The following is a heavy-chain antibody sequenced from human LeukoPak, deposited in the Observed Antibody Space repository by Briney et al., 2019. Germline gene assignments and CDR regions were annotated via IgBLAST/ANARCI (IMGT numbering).Heavy chain of an antibody. CDR3: VSDPAH. V-gene: IGHV3-43*01. Sequence: GGSLRLSCAASGFRFDTYTLHWGRQPPGKGLDRLSLISVYDTISYYSDSLKSRCAIYRDNSKNSLYLHMTSLTTEAIALYYCVSDPAHWGQGSPVTVSS. CDR2: ISVYDTIS. CDR1: GFRFDTYT. J-gene: IGHJ4*02.